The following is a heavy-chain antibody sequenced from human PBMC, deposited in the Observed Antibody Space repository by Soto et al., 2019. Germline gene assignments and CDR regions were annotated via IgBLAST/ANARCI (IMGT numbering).Heavy chain of an antibody. Sequence: GASVKVSCKASGYTFTSYAMHWVRQAPGQRLEWMGWINAGNGNTKYSQKFQGRVTITRDTSASTAYMELSSLRSEDTAVYYCASSDYDFWSGYPPYGMDVWGQGTTVTVS. CDR2: INAGNGNT. J-gene: IGHJ6*02. D-gene: IGHD3-3*01. CDR3: ASSDYDFWSGYPPYGMDV. V-gene: IGHV1-3*01. CDR1: GYTFTSYA.